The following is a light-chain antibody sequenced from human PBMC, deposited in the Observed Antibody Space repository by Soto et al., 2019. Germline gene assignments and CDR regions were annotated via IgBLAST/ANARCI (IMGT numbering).Light chain of an antibody. Sequence: QLVLNQSPSASASLGASVKLTCTLSSGHSSYAIAWHQQQPEKGPRYLMKLNSDGSHSKGDGIPDRFSGSSSGAERYLTISSLQSEDEADYYCQTWGTGPLVFGGGTKLTVL. CDR1: SGHSSYA. J-gene: IGLJ2*01. CDR3: QTWGTGPLV. V-gene: IGLV4-69*01. CDR2: LNSDGSH.